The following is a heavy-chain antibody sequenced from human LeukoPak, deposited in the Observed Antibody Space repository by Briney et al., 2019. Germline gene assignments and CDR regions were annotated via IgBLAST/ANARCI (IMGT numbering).Heavy chain of an antibody. V-gene: IGHV3-33*01. Sequence: PGGSLRLSCAASGFTFSSYGMHWVRQAPGKGLEWVAVIWYDGSNKYYADSVKGRFTISRDNSKNTLYLQMNSLRAEDTAVYYCAREAAYGGNSFSDYYYGMDVWGQGTTVTVSS. CDR3: AREAAYGGNSFSDYYYGMDV. CDR1: GFTFSSYG. J-gene: IGHJ6*02. D-gene: IGHD4-23*01. CDR2: IWYDGSNK.